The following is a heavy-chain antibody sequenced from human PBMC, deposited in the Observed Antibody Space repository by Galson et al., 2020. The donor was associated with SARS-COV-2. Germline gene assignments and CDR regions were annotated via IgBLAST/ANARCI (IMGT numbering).Heavy chain of an antibody. D-gene: IGHD6-13*01. J-gene: IGHJ5*02. CDR3: AREVSGYTGSWSLPYTYFDP. Sequence: ASETMSLTCTVSGGSISNYYWNWIRQSPGKGLEWIGYIYYTGTTNYNPSLKSRLTISVDTSKNQFSLRLTSVTAADTAIYYCAREVSGYTGSWSLPYTYFDPWGQGALVTVSS. V-gene: IGHV4-59*01. CDR1: GGSISNYY. CDR2: IYYTGTT.